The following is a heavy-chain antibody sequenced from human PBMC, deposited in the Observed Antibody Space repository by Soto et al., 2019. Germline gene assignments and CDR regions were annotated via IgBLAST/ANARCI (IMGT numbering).Heavy chain of an antibody. V-gene: IGHV1-69*13. CDR2: IIPIFGTA. CDR1: GGTFSSYS. D-gene: IGHD6-19*01. CDR3: ASGESVKDYYFDY. J-gene: IGHJ4*02. Sequence: SVKVSCKASGGTFSSYSISWVRQAPGQGLEWMGGIIPIFGTANYAQKFQGRVTITADESTSTAYMELSSLRSEDTAVYYCASGESVKDYYFDYWGQGTLVTVSS.